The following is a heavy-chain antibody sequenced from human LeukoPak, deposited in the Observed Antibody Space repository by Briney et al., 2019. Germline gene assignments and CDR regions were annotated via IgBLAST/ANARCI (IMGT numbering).Heavy chain of an antibody. Sequence: ASVKVSCKASGYTFTGYYMHWVRQAPGQGLEWMGRINPNSGGTNYAQKFQGRVTMTRDTSISTAYMELSRLRSDDTAVYYCARGWVYYASSGLPIMSWGQGTLVTVSS. CDR2: INPNSGGT. D-gene: IGHD3-22*01. CDR3: ARGWVYYASSGLPIMS. V-gene: IGHV1-2*06. CDR1: GYTFTGYY. J-gene: IGHJ5*02.